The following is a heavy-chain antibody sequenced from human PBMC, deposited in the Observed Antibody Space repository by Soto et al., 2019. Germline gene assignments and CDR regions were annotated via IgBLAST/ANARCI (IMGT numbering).Heavy chain of an antibody. J-gene: IGHJ3*02. CDR3: ARSGTYYYDSSGYYSRDAFDI. CDR2: IYPVDSDT. CDR1: GYSFTNYW. V-gene: IGHV5-51*01. Sequence: GESLKISCNGSGYSFTNYWIGWVRQMPGKGLECMGIIYPVDSDTRYSPSFVGQVTISADWSISTAYLQWSSLKASDTAMYYCARSGTYYYDSSGYYSRDAFDIWGQGTMVTVSS. D-gene: IGHD3-22*01.